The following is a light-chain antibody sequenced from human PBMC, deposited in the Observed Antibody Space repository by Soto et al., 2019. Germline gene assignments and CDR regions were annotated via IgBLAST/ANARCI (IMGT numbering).Light chain of an antibody. CDR2: DVS. CDR1: SSDVGGYNY. Sequence: QSVLTQPRSVSGSPGQSVTISCTGTSSDVGGYNYVSWYQQHPGKAPKLMIYDVSKRPSGVPDRFSGSKSGNTASLTISGLQADDEADYYCCSYAGSYNWLFGGGTQLTVL. J-gene: IGLJ3*02. CDR3: CSYAGSYNWL. V-gene: IGLV2-11*01.